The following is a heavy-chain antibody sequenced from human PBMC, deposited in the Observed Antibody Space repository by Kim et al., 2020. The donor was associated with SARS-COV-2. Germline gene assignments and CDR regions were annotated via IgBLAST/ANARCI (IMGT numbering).Heavy chain of an antibody. Sequence: GKGRFTISRDNSKNSRLLQMNSLRTEDTAMYYCAKDKGSRIAAAGRFEHWGQGTLVTVSS. J-gene: IGHJ1*01. D-gene: IGHD6-13*01. V-gene: IGHV3-43*01. CDR3: AKDKGSRIAAAGRFEH.